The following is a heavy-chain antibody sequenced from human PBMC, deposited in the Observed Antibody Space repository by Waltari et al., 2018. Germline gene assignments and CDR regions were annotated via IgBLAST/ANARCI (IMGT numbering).Heavy chain of an antibody. V-gene: IGHV4-61*01. CDR3: ARGLLTIFGVVYGMDV. D-gene: IGHD3-3*01. CDR2: IYYSGST. CDR1: GGSVSSGSYY. Sequence: QVQLQESGPGLVKPSETLSLTCTVSGGSVSSGSYYWSWLRQPPGKGLEWIGYIYYSGSTNYNPSLKSRVTISVDTSKNQFSLKLSSVTAADTAVYYCARGLLTIFGVVYGMDVWGQGTTVTVSS. J-gene: IGHJ6*02.